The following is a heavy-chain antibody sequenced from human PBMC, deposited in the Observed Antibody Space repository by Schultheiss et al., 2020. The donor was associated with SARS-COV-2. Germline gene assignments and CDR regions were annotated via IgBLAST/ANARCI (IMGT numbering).Heavy chain of an antibody. CDR3: ARDDYSHWFDP. Sequence: SQTLSLTCTVSGGSISSYYWSWIRQHPGKGLEWIGYIYYSGSTYYNPSLKTRVTISVDTSRNQFSLQLTSVTAADTAVYYCARDDYSHWFDPWGQGTLVTVSS. J-gene: IGHJ5*02. CDR1: GGSISSYY. CDR2: IYYSGST. V-gene: IGHV4-31*03. D-gene: IGHD4-11*01.